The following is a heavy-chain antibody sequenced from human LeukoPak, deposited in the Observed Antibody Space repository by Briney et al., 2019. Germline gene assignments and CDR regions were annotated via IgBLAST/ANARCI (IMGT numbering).Heavy chain of an antibody. D-gene: IGHD3-22*01. CDR2: ISGSGGST. J-gene: IGHJ3*02. CDR3: ARDSLDTMIVVDDAFDI. Sequence: TGGSLRLSCAASGFTLSSYGMSWVRQAPGKGLEWVSAISGSGGSTYYADSVKGRFTISRDNAKDSLYLQMNSLRAEDTAVYYCARDSLDTMIVVDDAFDIWGQGTMVTVSS. CDR1: GFTLSSYG. V-gene: IGHV3-23*01.